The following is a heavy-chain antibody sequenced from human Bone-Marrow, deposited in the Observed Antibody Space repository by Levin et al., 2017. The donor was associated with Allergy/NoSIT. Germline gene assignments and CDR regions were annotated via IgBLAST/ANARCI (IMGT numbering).Heavy chain of an antibody. Sequence: SETLSLTCTVSGGSIISGTYYWSWIRQLPGKGLEWIGYIYHSGTTYYNPSLKSRVTISVDTSENQFSLKVTSVTAADTAIYYCARDLTGYGRFDYWGQGTLVTVSS. CDR2: IYHSGTT. V-gene: IGHV4-31*03. J-gene: IGHJ4*02. D-gene: IGHD5-12*01. CDR1: GGSIISGTYY. CDR3: ARDLTGYGRFDY.